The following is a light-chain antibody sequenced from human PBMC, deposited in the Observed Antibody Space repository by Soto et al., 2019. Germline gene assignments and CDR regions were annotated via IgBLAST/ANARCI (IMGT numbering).Light chain of an antibody. Sequence: EIVLTQSPGTLSLSPGERATLSCRASQSVSSNYLAWYQQKPGQAPRLLIYGASSRATGIPDRFSGSVSGTDFTLTISRLEPEDFAVYYCQQYDSSPITFGQGTRLEIK. J-gene: IGKJ5*01. CDR3: QQYDSSPIT. CDR2: GAS. V-gene: IGKV3-20*01. CDR1: QSVSSNY.